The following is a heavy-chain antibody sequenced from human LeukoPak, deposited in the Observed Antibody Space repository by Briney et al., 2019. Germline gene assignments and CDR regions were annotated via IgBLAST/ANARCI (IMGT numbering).Heavy chain of an antibody. D-gene: IGHD3-16*01. CDR3: ARVIGSYGDSAY. Sequence: GSLRLSCAASGLNFRSYSMNRVRQAPGKGLEWLSYISSTSSVIYYADSLKGRFTISRDNAKNSLYLQMDSLRAEDTAVYYCARVIGSYGDSAYWGQGTLVTVSS. CDR2: ISSTSSVI. V-gene: IGHV3-48*04. J-gene: IGHJ4*02. CDR1: GLNFRSYS.